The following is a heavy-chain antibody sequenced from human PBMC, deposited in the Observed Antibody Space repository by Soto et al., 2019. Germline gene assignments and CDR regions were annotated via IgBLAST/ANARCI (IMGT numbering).Heavy chain of an antibody. CDR1: GFTFSSYG. CDR2: IWYDGSNK. J-gene: IGHJ3*02. Sequence: QVQLVESGGGVVQPGRSLRLSCAASGFTFSSYGMHWVRQAPGKGLEWVAVIWYDGSNKYYADSVKGRFTISRDNSKNTLYLQMNSLRAEDTAEYYCARDPAGNPGSNAFDIWGQGTMVTVSP. CDR3: ARDPAGNPGSNAFDI. V-gene: IGHV3-33*01.